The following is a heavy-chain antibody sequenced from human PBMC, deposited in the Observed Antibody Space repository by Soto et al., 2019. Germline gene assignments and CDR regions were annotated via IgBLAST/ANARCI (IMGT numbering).Heavy chain of an antibody. J-gene: IGHJ6*02. D-gene: IGHD3-10*01. CDR1: GYTFTSYY. CDR3: ARGGRYYGSGSYVYYYYGMDV. Sequence: GASGKVSCKASGYTFTSYYMHWVRQAPGQGLEWMGIINPSGGSTSYAQKFQGRVTMTRDTSTSTAYMELSSLRSDDTAVYYCARGGRYYGSGSYVYYYYGMDVWGQGTPVTVSS. V-gene: IGHV1-46*01. CDR2: INPSGGST.